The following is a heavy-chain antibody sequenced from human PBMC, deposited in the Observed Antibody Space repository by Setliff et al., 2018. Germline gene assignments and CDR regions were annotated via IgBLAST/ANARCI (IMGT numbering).Heavy chain of an antibody. CDR3: ARDRTAMVTHYGMDV. D-gene: IGHD5-18*01. CDR2: ISGSSSYI. J-gene: IGHJ6*02. Sequence: PGGSLRLSCAASGFTFSSNNMHWVRQAPGKGLEWVSCISGSSSYIYYADSVKGRFTISRDNAKNSLYLQMNSLRAEDTAVYYCARDRTAMVTHYGMDVWGQGTTVTVSS. V-gene: IGHV3-21*01. CDR1: GFTFSSNN.